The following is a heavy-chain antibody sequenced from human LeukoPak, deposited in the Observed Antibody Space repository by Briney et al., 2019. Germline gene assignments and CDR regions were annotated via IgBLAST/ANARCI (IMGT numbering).Heavy chain of an antibody. Sequence: GGSLSLSRAASGFTHSSYHMSWVRQAPGKGREGVSYISSSSSTIYYADSVKGRFTISRDNAKNSLYLQVNNLRAEDTAVYYCARPRSSTTPFDCWGQGTLITVSS. CDR1: GFTHSSYH. J-gene: IGHJ4*02. V-gene: IGHV3-48*04. D-gene: IGHD2-2*01. CDR3: ARPRSSTTPFDC. CDR2: ISSSSSTI.